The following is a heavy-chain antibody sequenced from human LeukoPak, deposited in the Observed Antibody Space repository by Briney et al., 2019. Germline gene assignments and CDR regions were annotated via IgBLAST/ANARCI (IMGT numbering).Heavy chain of an antibody. CDR3: ARGDFPYYFDY. CDR1: GFTFSSYA. CDR2: IGGSGTNT. Sequence: GGSLRLSCAASGFTFSSYAMSWVRQAPGKGLDWVSGIGGSGTNTWYSDSVKGRFTISRDNSKNTLYLQMNSLRAEDTAVYYCARGDFPYYFDYWGQGTLVTVSS. D-gene: IGHD3-10*01. V-gene: IGHV3-23*05. J-gene: IGHJ4*02.